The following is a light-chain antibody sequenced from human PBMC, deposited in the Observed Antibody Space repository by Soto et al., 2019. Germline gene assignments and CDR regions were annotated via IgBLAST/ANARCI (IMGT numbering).Light chain of an antibody. CDR2: DAS. J-gene: IGKJ4*01. CDR3: QQRSNWLT. Sequence: ETMLSQSPATLSVSPGERATRCCRASQSVSSNLAWFQQKPGQAPRLLIYDASNRATGIPARFSGSGSGTDFTLTISSLEPEDFAVYYCQQRSNWLTFGGRAKVDI. CDR1: QSVSSN. V-gene: IGKV3-11*01.